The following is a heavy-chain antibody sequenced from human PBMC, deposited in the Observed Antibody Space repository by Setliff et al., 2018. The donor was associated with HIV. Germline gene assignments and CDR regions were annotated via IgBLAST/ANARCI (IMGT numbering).Heavy chain of an antibody. Sequence: ASVKVSCKAFGFIFTHYYIHWVRQAPGQGLEWMGRISPNSGGTQFAQKFQGRVALTRDTSISTAYMELSGLRSDDTAVYYCAKGQGPVDYWGQGTLVTVSS. CDR1: GFIFTHYY. CDR3: AKGQGPVDY. CDR2: ISPNSGGT. J-gene: IGHJ4*02. V-gene: IGHV1-2*06.